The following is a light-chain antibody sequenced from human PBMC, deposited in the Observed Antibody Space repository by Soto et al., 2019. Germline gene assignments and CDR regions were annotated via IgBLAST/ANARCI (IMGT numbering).Light chain of an antibody. CDR2: DAS. CDR3: QQFRGT. Sequence: DIQMTQSPSSLSASVGDRVTITCQASQDISNYLNWYQQKPGKAPKLLIYDASNLETGVPSRFSGSGSGTEFTLTISSLLPDDFATYYCQQFRGTFGQGTKVDIK. J-gene: IGKJ1*01. CDR1: QDISNY. V-gene: IGKV1-33*01.